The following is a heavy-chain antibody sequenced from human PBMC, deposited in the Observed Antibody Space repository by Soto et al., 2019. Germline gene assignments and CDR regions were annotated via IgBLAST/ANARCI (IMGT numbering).Heavy chain of an antibody. D-gene: IGHD2-8*01. V-gene: IGHV1-69*02. CDR3: ARGPFPPEKWCMLSYYYYSRDV. J-gene: IGHJ6*03. CDR1: GGTFSSYT. Sequence: QVQLVQSGAEVKKPGSSVKVSCKASGGTFSSYTISGVRQAPGQGLEWMGRIIPILGIANYAQKFQGRVTITADKSTSTAYMELSSLRSEDTAVYYCARGPFPPEKWCMLSYYYYSRDVWGKGTTVTVSS. CDR2: IIPILGIA.